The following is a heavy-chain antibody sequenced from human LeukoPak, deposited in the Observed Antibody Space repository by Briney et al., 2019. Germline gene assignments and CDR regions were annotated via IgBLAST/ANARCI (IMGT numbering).Heavy chain of an antibody. CDR2: IIPIFGTA. CDR1: GGTFSSYA. J-gene: IGHJ6*03. Sequence: SVKVSCKASGGTFSSYAISWVRQAPGQGLEWMGGIIPIFGTANYAQKFQGRVTITADESTSAAYMELSSLRSEDTAVYYCARPSYGDLYYYYYMDVWGKGTTVTVSS. CDR3: ARPSYGDLYYYYYMDV. V-gene: IGHV1-69*01. D-gene: IGHD5-18*01.